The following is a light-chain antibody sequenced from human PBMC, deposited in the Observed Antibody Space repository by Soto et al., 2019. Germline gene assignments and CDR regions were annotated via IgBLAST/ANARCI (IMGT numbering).Light chain of an antibody. CDR3: CSYAGSSTNVV. V-gene: IGLV2-23*01. Sequence: QSALTQPASVSGSPGQSITISCTGTSSDVGSFNLVSLYQQHRGKAPKLMIYEGSKWPSGVSNRFSGSKSGNTASLTISGLQAEDEADYYCCSYAGSSTNVVFGGGTKVTVL. CDR1: SSDVGSFNL. J-gene: IGLJ2*01. CDR2: EGS.